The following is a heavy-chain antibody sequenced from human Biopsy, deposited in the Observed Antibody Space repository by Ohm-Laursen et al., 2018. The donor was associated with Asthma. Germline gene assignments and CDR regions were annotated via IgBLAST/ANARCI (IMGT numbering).Heavy chain of an antibody. V-gene: IGHV1-69*13. Sequence: GATVKISCKASGGTFSRYAISWVRQAPGQGLEWMGGINPVFGTSNYAQKFQGRVTFTADGSTSSAYMEPSSLTSEDSAVYYCAREVSTVDYGYYYFAMDVWGQGTTVPVS. J-gene: IGHJ6*02. CDR1: GGTFSRYA. CDR2: INPVFGTS. CDR3: AREVSTVDYGYYYFAMDV. D-gene: IGHD4-17*01.